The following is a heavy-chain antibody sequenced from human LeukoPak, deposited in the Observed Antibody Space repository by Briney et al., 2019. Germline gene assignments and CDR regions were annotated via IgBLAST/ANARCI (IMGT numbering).Heavy chain of an antibody. CDR2: ISSSSYI. J-gene: IGHJ4*02. CDR3: ARYGSGSYDY. V-gene: IGHV3-21*01. Sequence: GGSLRLSCAASGFTFRSYSMNWVRQAPGKGLEWVSSISSSSYIYYADSVKGRFTISRDNSKNTLYLQMGSLRAEDMAVYYCARYGSGSYDYWGQGTLVTVSS. CDR1: GFTFRSYS. D-gene: IGHD3-10*01.